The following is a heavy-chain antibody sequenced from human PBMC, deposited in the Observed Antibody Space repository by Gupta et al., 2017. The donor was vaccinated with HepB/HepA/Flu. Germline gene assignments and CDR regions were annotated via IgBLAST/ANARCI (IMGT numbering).Heavy chain of an antibody. CDR1: GGPISSSSYY. J-gene: IGHJ4*02. D-gene: IGHD5-18*01. V-gene: IGHV4-39*01. Sequence: QLQLQESGPGLVKPSETLSLTCTVSGGPISSSSYYWGWIRQPPGKGLEWIGSIYYSGSTYYNPSLKSRVTISVDTSKNQFSLKLSSVTAADTAVYYCARLAGGYSYGYYFDYWGQGTLVTVSS. CDR3: ARLAGGYSYGYYFDY. CDR2: IYYSGST.